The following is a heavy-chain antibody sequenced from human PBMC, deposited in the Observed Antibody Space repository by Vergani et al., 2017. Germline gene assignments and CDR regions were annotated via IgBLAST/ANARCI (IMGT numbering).Heavy chain of an antibody. V-gene: IGHV1-46*01. D-gene: IGHD5-24*01. Sequence: QVQLVQSGAEVKKPGASVKVSCKASGYPFTSYYMHWVRQAPGQGLEWMGIINPSGGSTSYAQKFQGRVTMTRDTSTSTVYMELSSLRSEDTAVYYCARVFRRDGYNPGYYYYYGMDVWGQGTTVTVSS. CDR2: INPSGGST. J-gene: IGHJ6*02. CDR1: GYPFTSYY. CDR3: ARVFRRDGYNPGYYYYYGMDV.